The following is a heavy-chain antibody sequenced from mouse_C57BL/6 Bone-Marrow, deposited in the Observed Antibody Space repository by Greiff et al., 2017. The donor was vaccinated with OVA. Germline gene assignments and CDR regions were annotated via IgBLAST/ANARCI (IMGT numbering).Heavy chain of an antibody. D-gene: IGHD1-1*01. J-gene: IGHJ3*01. CDR3: AREGSRGGWFAY. V-gene: IGHV1-59*01. CDR2: IDPSDSYT. Sequence: QVQLQQPGAELVRPGTSVKLSCKASGYTFTSYWMHWVKQRPGQGLEWIGVIDPSDSYTNYNQKFKGKATLTVDTSSSTAYMQLSSLTSEDSAVYYCAREGSRGGWFAYWGQGTLVTVSA. CDR1: GYTFTSYW.